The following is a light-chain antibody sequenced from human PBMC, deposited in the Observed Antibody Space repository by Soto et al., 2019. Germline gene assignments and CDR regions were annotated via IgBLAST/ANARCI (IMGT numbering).Light chain of an antibody. CDR3: QQYSSYWWT. J-gene: IGKJ1*01. CDR2: DAS. Sequence: IQMTQSPSTLSASLGDRVTLPCRASQSISSWLAWYQQKPGQAPRLLIYDASSLEGGIPSRFSGSGSGTEFTLTISSLQPDDFASYYCQQYSSYWWTFGQGTKVDIK. CDR1: QSISSW. V-gene: IGKV1-5*01.